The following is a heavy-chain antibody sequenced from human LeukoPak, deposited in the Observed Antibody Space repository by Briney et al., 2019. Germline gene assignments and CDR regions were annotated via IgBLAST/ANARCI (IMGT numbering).Heavy chain of an antibody. J-gene: IGHJ4*02. CDR3: AREIPYYYGSGSYYYFDY. CDR1: GGSINSYY. CDR2: IYTSGST. Sequence: PSETLSLTCTVSGGSINSYYWSWIRQPPGKGLEWIGRIYTSGSTNYNPSLKSRVTMSVDTSKNQFSLKLSSVTAADTAVYYCAREIPYYYGSGSYYYFDYWGQGTLVTVSS. D-gene: IGHD3-10*01. V-gene: IGHV4-4*07.